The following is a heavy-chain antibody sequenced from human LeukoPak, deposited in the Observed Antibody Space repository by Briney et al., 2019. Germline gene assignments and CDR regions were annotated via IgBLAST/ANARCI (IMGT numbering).Heavy chain of an antibody. CDR1: GYSISSGYY. Sequence: PSETLSLTXTVSGYSISSGYYWGWIRPPPGKGLEWIGSIYQSGSTYYNPSLKSRVTISVDTSKNQLSLKLISVTAADTAVYYCARVTYCSGGSCYDGAWFDPWGQGTLVTVSS. J-gene: IGHJ5*02. V-gene: IGHV4-38-2*02. CDR3: ARVTYCSGGSCYDGAWFDP. D-gene: IGHD2-15*01. CDR2: IYQSGST.